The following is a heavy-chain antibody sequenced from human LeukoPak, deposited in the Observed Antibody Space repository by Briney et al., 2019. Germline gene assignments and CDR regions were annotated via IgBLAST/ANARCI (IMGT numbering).Heavy chain of an antibody. Sequence: KPSETLSLTCAVYGGSFSGYYWSWIRQPPGKGLEWIGEINHSGSTNYNPSLKSRVTISVDTSKNQFSLKLSSVTAADTAVYYCPRGALSSTSIWGQGTMVTVSS. CDR2: INHSGST. D-gene: IGHD2-2*01. CDR1: GGSFSGYY. CDR3: PRGALSSTSI. J-gene: IGHJ3*02. V-gene: IGHV4-34*01.